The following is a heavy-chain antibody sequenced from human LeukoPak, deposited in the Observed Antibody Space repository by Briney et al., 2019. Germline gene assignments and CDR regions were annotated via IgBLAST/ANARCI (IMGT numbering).Heavy chain of an antibody. CDR2: INPNKGGT. CDR3: ARDLGDSGYDH. D-gene: IGHD5-12*01. CDR1: GYTFTGYY. J-gene: IGHJ4*02. V-gene: IGHV1-2*06. Sequence: ASVKVSCKASGYTFTGYYMHWVRQAPGQGLEWMGRINPNKGGTNYAQQIQGRVTMTRDTSISTAYMELTRLRSDDTAVYYCARDLGDSGYDHWGQGTLVTVSS.